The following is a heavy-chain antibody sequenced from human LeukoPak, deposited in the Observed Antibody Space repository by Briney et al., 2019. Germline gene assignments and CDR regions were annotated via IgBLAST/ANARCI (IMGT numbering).Heavy chain of an antibody. J-gene: IGHJ6*02. CDR1: EFPFSSYS. CDR2: IDPNGRYT. V-gene: IGHV3-74*01. Sequence: GGSLRLSCAASEFPFSSYSMNWVRQAPGKGLVSVSRIDPNGRYTSYADSVKGRFTISRDNAKNTLYLQMNTLGAEDTALYYCVRGSTDWNGMDVWGQGTTVTVSS. CDR3: VRGSTDWNGMDV. D-gene: IGHD6-19*01.